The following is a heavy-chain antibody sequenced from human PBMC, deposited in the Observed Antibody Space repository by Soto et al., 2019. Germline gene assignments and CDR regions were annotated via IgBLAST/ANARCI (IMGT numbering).Heavy chain of an antibody. CDR2: ISSSGSTI. Sequence: GGSLRLSCAASGFTFSDYYMSWIRQAPGKGLEWVSYISSSGSTIYYADSVKGRFTISRDNAKNSLYLQMNSLRAEDTAVYYCARDLVYSSSSAQKGAKDYYYYYMDVWGKGTTVTVSS. D-gene: IGHD6-6*01. J-gene: IGHJ6*03. V-gene: IGHV3-11*01. CDR3: ARDLVYSSSSAQKGAKDYYYYYMDV. CDR1: GFTFSDYY.